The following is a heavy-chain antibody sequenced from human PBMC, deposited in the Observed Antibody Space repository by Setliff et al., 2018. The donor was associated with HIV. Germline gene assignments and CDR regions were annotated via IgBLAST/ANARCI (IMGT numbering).Heavy chain of an antibody. CDR2: VKSKTDGGTT. CDR3: TTGTRLVD. V-gene: IGHV3-15*01. Sequence: GGSLRLSCEASGFTFTNAWMSWVRQAPGKGLEWIGRVKSKTDGGTTDHAAPVKGRFTISRDDSKNTLYLQMNSLEIEDTAVYYCTTGTRLVDWGQGALVTVSS. J-gene: IGHJ4*02. CDR1: GFTFTNAW. D-gene: IGHD2-21*01.